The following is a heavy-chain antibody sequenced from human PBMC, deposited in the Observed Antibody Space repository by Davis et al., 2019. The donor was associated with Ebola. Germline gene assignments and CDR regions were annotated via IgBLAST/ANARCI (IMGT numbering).Heavy chain of an antibody. CDR3: ARDTLRAADDAFDI. V-gene: IGHV1-2*02. D-gene: IGHD6-13*01. J-gene: IGHJ3*02. CDR2: INPNSGGT. Sequence: ASVKVSCKASGYTFTGYYMHWVRQAPGQGLEWMGWINPNSGGTNYAQKFQGRVTMTRDTSISTAYMELSRLRSDDTAVYYCARDTLRAADDAFDIWGQGTMVTVSS. CDR1: GYTFTGYY.